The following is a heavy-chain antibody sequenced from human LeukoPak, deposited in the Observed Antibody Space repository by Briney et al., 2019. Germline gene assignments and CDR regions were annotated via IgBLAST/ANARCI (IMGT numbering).Heavy chain of an antibody. J-gene: IGHJ5*02. Sequence: GGSLRLSCAASGFTFSSYWMHWVRQAPGKGPEWVSHINGDGGDTGYADSVKGRFTISRDNSKNTVYLQMNSLRAEDTAVYYCSRDQLSYCDGDCPWGQGTLVTVSS. D-gene: IGHD2-21*02. V-gene: IGHV3-74*01. CDR1: GFTFSSYW. CDR2: INGDGGDT. CDR3: SRDQLSYCDGDCP.